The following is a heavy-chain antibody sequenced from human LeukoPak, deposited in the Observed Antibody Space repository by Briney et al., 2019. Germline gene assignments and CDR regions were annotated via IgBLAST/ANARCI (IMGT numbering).Heavy chain of an antibody. Sequence: GGSLRLSCAASGFTFSSYWMHWVRQVPGKGLVWVSHINSDGSSTSYADSVKGRFTISRDNAENTLYLQMNSLRAEDTAVYYCAREPRSWYYFDYWGQGTLVTVSP. CDR3: AREPRSWYYFDY. CDR2: INSDGSST. D-gene: IGHD6-13*01. J-gene: IGHJ4*02. V-gene: IGHV3-74*01. CDR1: GFTFSSYW.